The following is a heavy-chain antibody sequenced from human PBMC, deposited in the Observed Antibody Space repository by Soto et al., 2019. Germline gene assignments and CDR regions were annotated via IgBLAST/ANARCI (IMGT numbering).Heavy chain of an antibody. D-gene: IGHD5-18*01. CDR3: AGVVQQYSYGPDPYYFDY. Sequence: ASVKVSCKASGYTFTSYYMHWVRQAPGQGLEWMGIINPSGGSTSYAQKFQGRVTMTRDTSTSTVYMELSSLRSEDTAVYYCAGVVQQYSYGPDPYYFDYWGQGTLVNVSS. CDR1: GYTFTSYY. CDR2: INPSGGST. V-gene: IGHV1-46*01. J-gene: IGHJ4*02.